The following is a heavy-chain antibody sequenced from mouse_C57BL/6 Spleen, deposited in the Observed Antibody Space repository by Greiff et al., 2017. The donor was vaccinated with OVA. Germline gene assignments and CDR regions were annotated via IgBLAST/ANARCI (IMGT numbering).Heavy chain of an antibody. CDR3: ARPLLLRSAFAY. Sequence: DVHLVESGGGLVKPGGSLKLSCAASGFTFSDYGMHWVRQAPEKGLEWVAYISSGSSTIYSADTVKGRFTISRDNAKNTLFLQMTSLRSEDTAMYYCARPLLLRSAFAYWGQGTLVTVSA. V-gene: IGHV5-17*01. CDR1: GFTFSDYG. CDR2: ISSGSSTI. J-gene: IGHJ3*01. D-gene: IGHD1-1*01.